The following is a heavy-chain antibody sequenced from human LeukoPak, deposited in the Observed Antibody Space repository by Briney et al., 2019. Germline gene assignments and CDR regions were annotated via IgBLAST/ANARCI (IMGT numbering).Heavy chain of an antibody. J-gene: IGHJ6*02. CDR3: ARDGMVRGVIDYYGMDV. D-gene: IGHD3-10*01. V-gene: IGHV1-69*04. CDR2: IIPILGIA. CDR1: GGTFSNYA. Sequence: SVKVSCKASGGTFSNYAISWVRQASGQGLEWMGGIIPILGIANYAQKFPGRVTITADKSRSTAYMELSSLRSEDTAVYYCARDGMVRGVIDYYGMDVWGQGTTVTVSS.